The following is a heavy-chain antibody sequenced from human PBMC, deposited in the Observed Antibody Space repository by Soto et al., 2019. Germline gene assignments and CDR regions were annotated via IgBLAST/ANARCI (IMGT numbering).Heavy chain of an antibody. V-gene: IGHV5-51*01. D-gene: IGHD5-12*01. CDR2: IYPGDSDT. CDR1: GYSFTSYW. Sequence: GESLKISCKGSGYSFTSYWIGWVRQMPGKGLEWMGIIYPGDSDTRYSPSFQGQVTISADKSISTAYLRWSSLKASDTAMYYCARHLGATITSPLGYYYYMDVRGKGTTVTVSS. CDR3: ARHLGATITSPLGYYYYMDV. J-gene: IGHJ6*03.